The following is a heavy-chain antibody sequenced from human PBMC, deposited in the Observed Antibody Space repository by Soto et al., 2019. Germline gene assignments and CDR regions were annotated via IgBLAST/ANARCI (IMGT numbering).Heavy chain of an antibody. CDR2: ISYDGSNK. D-gene: IGHD6-13*01. J-gene: IGHJ4*02. Sequence: QVQLVESGGGVVQPGRSLRLSCAASGFTFSSYGMHWVRQAPGKGLEWVAVISYDGSNKYYADSVKGRFTISRDNSKNTLYLKMNSLRAEDTAVYYCAKELGWVIPQGFDYWGQGTLVTVSS. CDR3: AKELGWVIPQGFDY. V-gene: IGHV3-30*18. CDR1: GFTFSSYG.